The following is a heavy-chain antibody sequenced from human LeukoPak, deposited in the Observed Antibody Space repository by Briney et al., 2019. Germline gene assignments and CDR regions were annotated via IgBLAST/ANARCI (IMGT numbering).Heavy chain of an antibody. CDR2: IIPILGIA. D-gene: IGHD5-18*01. Sequence: ASVKVSCKASGYTFISYYMHWVRQAPGQGLEWMGRIIPILGIANYAQKFQGRVTITADKSTSTAYMELSSLRSEDTAVYYCARDQTRSSYGPVYFDYWGQGTLVTVSS. J-gene: IGHJ4*02. V-gene: IGHV1-69*04. CDR3: ARDQTRSSYGPVYFDY. CDR1: GYTFISYY.